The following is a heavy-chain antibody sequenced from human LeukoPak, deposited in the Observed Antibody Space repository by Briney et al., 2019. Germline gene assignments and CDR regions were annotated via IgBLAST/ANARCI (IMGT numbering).Heavy chain of an antibody. CDR2: ISGNGVSI. CDR1: GFTFSSYA. D-gene: IGHD3-22*01. J-gene: IGHJ4*02. V-gene: IGHV3-23*01. CDR3: AKGQFHFDSSGYYR. Sequence: PGGSLRLSCAASGFTFSSYAISWARQAPGKGLEWVSVISGNGVSILHADSVKGRFTISRDNSKNTLYLQMNSLRDEDTAVYYCAKGQFHFDSSGYYRWGQGTLVTVSS.